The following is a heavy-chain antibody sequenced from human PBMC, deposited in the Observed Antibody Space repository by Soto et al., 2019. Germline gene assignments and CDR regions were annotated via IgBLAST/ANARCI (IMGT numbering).Heavy chain of an antibody. D-gene: IGHD6-13*01. CDR1: GFTFSSYS. Sequence: EVQLVESGGGLVQPGGSLRLSCAASGFTFSSYSMNWVRQAPGKGLEWVSYISSSSSTIYYADSVKGRFTISRDNAKNSLYLQMNSLRAEDTAVYYCARDRPSSSSWYRNYYYGVDVWGQGTTVTVSS. V-gene: IGHV3-48*01. CDR2: ISSSSSTI. J-gene: IGHJ6*02. CDR3: ARDRPSSSSWYRNYYYGVDV.